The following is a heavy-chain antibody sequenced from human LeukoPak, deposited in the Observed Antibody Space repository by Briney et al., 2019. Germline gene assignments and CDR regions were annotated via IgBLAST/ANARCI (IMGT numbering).Heavy chain of an antibody. J-gene: IGHJ4*02. D-gene: IGHD3-10*01. CDR1: GASISSGGYY. Sequence: SQTLSLTCTVSGASISSGGYYWSWVRQDPGKGLEWIGYIYYGGSTYYNPSLKSRITISVDTSKNQFSLELSSVTAADTAVYFCARVDGGVRGYYFDYWGQGIMVTVSS. CDR2: IYYGGST. V-gene: IGHV4-31*03. CDR3: ARVDGGVRGYYFDY.